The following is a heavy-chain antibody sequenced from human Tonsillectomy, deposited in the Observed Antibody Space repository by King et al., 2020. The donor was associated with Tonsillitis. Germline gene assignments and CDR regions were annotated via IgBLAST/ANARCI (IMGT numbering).Heavy chain of an antibody. Sequence: VQLVESGGGLVKPGGPLRLSCAASGFTSSSYSMNWVRQAPGKGLEWVSSISSSSSYIYYADSVKGRFTISRDNAKNSLYLQMNSLRAEDTAVYYCARGYGGWTPYYFDYWGQGTLVTVSS. J-gene: IGHJ4*02. V-gene: IGHV3-21*01. CDR2: ISSSSSYI. CDR1: GFTSSSYS. D-gene: IGHD6-19*01. CDR3: ARGYGGWTPYYFDY.